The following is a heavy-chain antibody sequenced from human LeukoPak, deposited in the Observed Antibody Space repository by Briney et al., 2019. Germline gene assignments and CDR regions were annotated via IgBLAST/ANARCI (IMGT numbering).Heavy chain of an antibody. V-gene: IGHV1-46*01. D-gene: IGHD6-6*01. CDR1: GYTLTAYY. CDR3: ARDGPRIAALGEDFDY. J-gene: IGHJ4*02. Sequence: GASVKVSCKASGYTLTAYYMHWVRQAPGQGLEWMGIINPSGGSTSYAQKFQGRVTMTRDTSTSTVYMELSSLRSKDTAVYYCARDGPRIAALGEDFDYWGQGTLVTVSS. CDR2: INPSGGST.